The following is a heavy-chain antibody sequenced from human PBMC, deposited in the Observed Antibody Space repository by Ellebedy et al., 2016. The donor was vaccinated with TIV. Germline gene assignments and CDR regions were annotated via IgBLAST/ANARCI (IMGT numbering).Heavy chain of an antibody. CDR1: GFTFSSYS. J-gene: IGHJ4*02. CDR3: ARDRYGGNSVRWLDY. D-gene: IGHD4-23*01. V-gene: IGHV3-21*01. Sequence: PGGSLRLSCAASGFTFSSYSMNWVRQAPGKGLEWVSSISSGSTYIYYADSLKGRFTISRDNAKNSLYLQMISLRAEDTAVYYCARDRYGGNSVRWLDYWGQGTLVTVSS. CDR2: ISSGSTYI.